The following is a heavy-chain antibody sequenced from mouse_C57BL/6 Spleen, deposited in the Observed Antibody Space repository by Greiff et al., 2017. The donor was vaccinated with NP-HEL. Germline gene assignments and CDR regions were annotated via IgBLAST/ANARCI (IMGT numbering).Heavy chain of an antibody. CDR1: GYTFTSYW. Sequence: QVQLQQPGAELVMPGASVKLSCKASGYTFTSYWMHWVKQRPGQGLEWIGEIDPSDSYTNYNQKFTGKSTLTVDKSSSTAYMQLSSLTSEDSAVYYCANWAMDYWGQGTSVTVSS. CDR2: IDPSDSYT. V-gene: IGHV1-69*01. J-gene: IGHJ4*01. D-gene: IGHD4-1*01. CDR3: ANWAMDY.